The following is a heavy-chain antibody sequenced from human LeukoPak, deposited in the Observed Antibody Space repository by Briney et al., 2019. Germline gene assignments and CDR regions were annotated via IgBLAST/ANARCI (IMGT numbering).Heavy chain of an antibody. CDR3: ARGVVPAANDAFDI. V-gene: IGHV4-38-2*02. Sequence: SETLSLTCTVSGYSISSGYYWGWIRQPPGKGMEWIGSIYHSGSTYYNPSLKSRVTISVDTSKNQFSLKLSSVTAADTAVYYCARGVVPAANDAFDIWGQGTMVTVSS. J-gene: IGHJ3*02. CDR1: GYSISSGYY. D-gene: IGHD2-2*01. CDR2: IYHSGST.